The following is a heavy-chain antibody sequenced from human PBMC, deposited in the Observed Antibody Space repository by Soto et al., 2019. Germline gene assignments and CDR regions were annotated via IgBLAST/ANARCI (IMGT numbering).Heavy chain of an antibody. CDR2: IIPIFATP. V-gene: IGHV1-69*01. Sequence: QVQLVQSGSEVKKPGSSVKVSCKASGDTFRTSAINWVRQAPGQGLEWMGGIIPIFATPYYAQKFQGRLAITADESMSTAYMELSSLRFEDSAVFYCASMGNKYCSGGSCYSSLVYWGQGTLVTVSS. J-gene: IGHJ4*02. CDR3: ASMGNKYCSGGSCYSSLVY. D-gene: IGHD2-15*01. CDR1: GDTFRTSA.